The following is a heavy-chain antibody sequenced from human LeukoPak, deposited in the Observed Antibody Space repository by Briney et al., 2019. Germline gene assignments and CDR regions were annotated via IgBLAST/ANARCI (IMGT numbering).Heavy chain of an antibody. CDR1: GFTFSSYA. CDR2: ISGSGGST. D-gene: IGHD3-3*01. Sequence: GGSLRLSCAASGFTFSSYAMSWVRQAPGKGQEWVSAISGSGGSTYYADSVKGRFTISRDNSKNTLYLQMNSLRAEDTAVYYCAKDALRFLEWLSPSRLLHFDYWGQGTLVTVSS. CDR3: AKDALRFLEWLSPSRLLHFDY. V-gene: IGHV3-23*01. J-gene: IGHJ4*02.